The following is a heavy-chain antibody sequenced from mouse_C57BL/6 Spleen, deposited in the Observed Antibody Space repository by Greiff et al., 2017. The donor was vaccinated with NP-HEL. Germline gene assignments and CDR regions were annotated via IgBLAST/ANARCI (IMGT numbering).Heavy chain of an antibody. J-gene: IGHJ2*01. Sequence: QVHVKQPGAELVKPGASVKMSCKASGYTFTSYWITWVKQRPGQGLEWIGDIYPGSGSTNYNEKFKSKATLTVDTSSSTAYMQLSSLTSEDSAVYYCARSPGGFDYWGQGTTLTVSS. CDR1: GYTFTSYW. CDR2: IYPGSGST. CDR3: ARSPGGFDY. V-gene: IGHV1-55*01.